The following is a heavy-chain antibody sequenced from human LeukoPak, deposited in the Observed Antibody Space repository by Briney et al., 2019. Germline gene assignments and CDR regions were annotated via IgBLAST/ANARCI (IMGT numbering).Heavy chain of an antibody. CDR1: GYTFTSYD. J-gene: IGHJ6*03. V-gene: IGHV1-8*01. Sequence: GASVKVSCKASGYTFTSYDINWVRQATGQGLEWMGWMNPNSGNTGYAQKFQGRVTMTRNTSISTAYMELSSLRSEDTAVYYCARASSSWFYYYMDVWGKGTTVTISS. D-gene: IGHD6-13*01. CDR2: MNPNSGNT. CDR3: ARASSSWFYYYMDV.